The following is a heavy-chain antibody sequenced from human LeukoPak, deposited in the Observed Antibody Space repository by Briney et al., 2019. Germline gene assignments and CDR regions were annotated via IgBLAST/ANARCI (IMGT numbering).Heavy chain of an antibody. V-gene: IGHV4-39*07. CDR1: GASISNSTYY. J-gene: IGHJ6*03. Sequence: SETLSLTCTVSGASISNSTYYWGWIRQPPGKGLEWIGSIYYSGTTYYNPSLKGRVTISVDTSKNQFSLRVNSVVAADTAIYYCARAPDTAIPYYYMDVWGKGTTVTVSS. CDR3: ARAPDTAIPYYYMDV. D-gene: IGHD5-18*01. CDR2: IYYSGTT.